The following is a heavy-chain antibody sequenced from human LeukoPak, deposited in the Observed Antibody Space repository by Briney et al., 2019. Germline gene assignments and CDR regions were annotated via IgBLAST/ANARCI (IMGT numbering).Heavy chain of an antibody. D-gene: IGHD3-16*01. CDR3: AKDRSGSYGVRGYFDY. CDR1: GFTVISYD. V-gene: IGHV3-30*18. J-gene: IGHJ4*02. CDR2: MSYDGSNK. Sequence: GGSLRLSCAASGFTVISYDMHWVRQAPGKGLEWVAIMSYDGSNKYYADSVKGRFTISRDNSKNTLYLQMNSLRAEDTAVYFCAKDRSGSYGVRGYFDYWGQGNLVTVSS.